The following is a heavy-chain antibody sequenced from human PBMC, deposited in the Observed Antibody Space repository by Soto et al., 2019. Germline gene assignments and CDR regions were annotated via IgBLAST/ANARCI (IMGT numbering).Heavy chain of an antibody. J-gene: IGHJ4*02. Sequence: SETLSLTCTVSAASSGRSSYFWGWIRQPPGKGLEWIGSLYYSGSAYYNPSLYSRVTISADTSKNLLSLKLRSVTAADTAVYYCARSDRWGNGGKSFPFWVQGTLATVSP. CDR2: LYYSGSA. D-gene: IGHD6-25*01. CDR3: ARSDRWGNGGKSFPF. V-gene: IGHV4-39*01. CDR1: AASSGRSSYF.